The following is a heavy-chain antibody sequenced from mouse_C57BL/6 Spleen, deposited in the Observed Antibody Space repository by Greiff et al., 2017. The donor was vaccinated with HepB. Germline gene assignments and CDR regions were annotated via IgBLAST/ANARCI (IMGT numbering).Heavy chain of an antibody. V-gene: IGHV1-18*01. D-gene: IGHD1-1*01. J-gene: IGHJ2*01. CDR3: ARGGVTTVVPLDY. CDR2: INPNNGGT. Sequence: EVQLQQSGPELVKPGASVKIPCKASGYTFTDYNMDWVKQSHGKSLEWIGDINPNNGGTIYNQKFKGKATLTVDTSTSTAYMELRSLTSEDTAVYYCARGGVTTVVPLDYWGQGTTLTVSS. CDR1: GYTFTDYN.